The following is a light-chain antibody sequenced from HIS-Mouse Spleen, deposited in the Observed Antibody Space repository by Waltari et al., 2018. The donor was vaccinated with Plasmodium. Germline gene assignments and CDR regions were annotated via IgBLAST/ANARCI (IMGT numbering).Light chain of an antibody. CDR2: EES. CDR3: YSTDSSGNHRG. Sequence: SYELTQPPSVSVSPGQTARITCSGDALPKKYAYWYQQKSGQAPVLVIYEESKRPSGIPERSSGSSSGTMATLTISGAQVEDEADYYCYSTDSSGNHRGFGGGTKLTVL. V-gene: IGLV3-10*01. J-gene: IGLJ3*02. CDR1: ALPKKY.